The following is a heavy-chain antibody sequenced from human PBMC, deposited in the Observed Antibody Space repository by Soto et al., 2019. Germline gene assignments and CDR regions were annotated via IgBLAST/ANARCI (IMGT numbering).Heavy chain of an antibody. Sequence: PGGSLRLSCAASGFTFSRFAMHWVRQAPGKGLEWVSAISGSGGSIYYADSVKGRFTISRDNSKTTLYLQMDSLRAEDTAVYYCSTDIGIYGLDVWGQGTMVTVSS. CDR1: GFTFSRFA. J-gene: IGHJ6*02. V-gene: IGHV3-23*01. CDR2: ISGSGGSI. D-gene: IGHD5-18*01. CDR3: STDIGIYGLDV.